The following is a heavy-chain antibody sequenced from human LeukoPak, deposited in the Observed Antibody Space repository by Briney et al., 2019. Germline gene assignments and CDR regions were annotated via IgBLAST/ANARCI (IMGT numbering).Heavy chain of an antibody. D-gene: IGHD6-19*01. V-gene: IGHV1-24*01. CDR2: FDPEDGET. Sequence: ASVKVSCKVSGYTLTELSMHWVRQAPGKGLEWMGGFDPEDGETIYAQKFQGRVTMTEDTSTDTAYMELSSLRSEDTAVYYCATYARLPLGQWRPLDYWGQGTLVTVSS. CDR3: ATYARLPLGQWRPLDY. J-gene: IGHJ4*01. CDR1: GYTLTELS.